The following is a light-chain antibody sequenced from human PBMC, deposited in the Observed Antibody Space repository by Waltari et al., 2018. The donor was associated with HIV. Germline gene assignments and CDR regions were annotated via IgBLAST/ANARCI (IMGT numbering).Light chain of an antibody. CDR2: STS. J-gene: IGLJ2*01. V-gene: IGLV7-43*01. CDR3: LLHFGGDQLGV. CDR1: TGAVTSGFY. Sequence: QTVVTQEPSLTVSPGGTVPLTCASNTGAVTSGFYPNWFQQKPGQAPRSLIYSTSNKHSWTPARFSGFLLGGKAALTLSGAQPEDEAEYYCLLHFGGDQLGVFGGGTKLSVL.